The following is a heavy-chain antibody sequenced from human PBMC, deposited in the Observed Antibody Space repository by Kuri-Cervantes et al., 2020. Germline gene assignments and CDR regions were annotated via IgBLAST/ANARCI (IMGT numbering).Heavy chain of an antibody. V-gene: IGHV1-2*02. J-gene: IGHJ4*02. CDR3: ARSNPPRIRQYSSSLYYFDY. D-gene: IGHD6-13*01. CDR2: INPNSGGT. Sequence: ASVKVSCKASGYTFTGYYMHWVRQAPGQGLEWMGWINPNSGGTNYAQKFQGRVAMTRDTSTSTVYMELSSLRSEDTAVYYCARSNPPRIRQYSSSLYYFDYWGQGTLVTVSS. CDR1: GYTFTGYY.